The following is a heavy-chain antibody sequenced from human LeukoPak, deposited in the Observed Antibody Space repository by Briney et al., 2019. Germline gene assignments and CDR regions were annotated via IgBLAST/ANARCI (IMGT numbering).Heavy chain of an antibody. CDR2: IHYSGST. CDR3: ARQGVGPFDY. J-gene: IGHJ4*02. Sequence: SETLSLTCTVSGASVSSGSYYWRWIRQIPGKGLEWIGYIHYSGSTNYNPSLKSRVTISVDTSKNQFSLKLYSVTAADTAVYYCARQGVGPFDYWGQGTLVTVSS. V-gene: IGHV4-61*01. CDR1: GASVSSGSYY.